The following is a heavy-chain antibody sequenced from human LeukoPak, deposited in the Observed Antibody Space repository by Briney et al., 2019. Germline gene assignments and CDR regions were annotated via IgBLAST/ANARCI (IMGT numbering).Heavy chain of an antibody. CDR1: GGSVSSGSYY. V-gene: IGHV4-61*02. J-gene: IGHJ1*01. Sequence: SETLSLTCTVAGGSVSSGSYYWSWIRQPAGKGLEWIGRIYTSGSTNYNPSLKSRVTISVDTSKNQFSLKLNSVTAADTAVYYCARGTTVTSSGYFQHWGQGTLVNVSS. CDR2: IYTSGST. D-gene: IGHD4-17*01. CDR3: ARGTTVTSSGYFQH.